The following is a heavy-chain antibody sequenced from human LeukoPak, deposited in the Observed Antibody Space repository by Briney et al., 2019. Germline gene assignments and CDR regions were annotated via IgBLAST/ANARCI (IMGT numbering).Heavy chain of an antibody. Sequence: GGSLRLSCAASGFTFSNYWTHWVRQAPGKGLVWVSRIKTDGSSTSYADSVKGRFTISRDNAKNTLYLQMNTMSAEDTAVYFCARGGTSGCLDYWGQGTLVTVSS. J-gene: IGHJ4*02. CDR2: IKTDGSST. D-gene: IGHD6-19*01. CDR1: GFTFSNYW. CDR3: ARGGTSGCLDY. V-gene: IGHV3-74*01.